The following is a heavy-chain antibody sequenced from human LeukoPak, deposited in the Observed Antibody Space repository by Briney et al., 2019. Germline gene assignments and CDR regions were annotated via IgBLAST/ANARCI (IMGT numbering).Heavy chain of an antibody. Sequence: GGSLRLSCAASGFTLSTFGMHWVRQAPDKGLEWVAVIWYDGSKKYYADSVKGRFTISRDNSKNTLDLQMNSLTAEDTAVCYCAKDLGGSGRGYGMDVWGQGTTVTVSS. CDR2: IWYDGSKK. J-gene: IGHJ6*02. CDR1: GFTLSTFG. D-gene: IGHD3-10*01. CDR3: AKDLGGSGRGYGMDV. V-gene: IGHV3-33*06.